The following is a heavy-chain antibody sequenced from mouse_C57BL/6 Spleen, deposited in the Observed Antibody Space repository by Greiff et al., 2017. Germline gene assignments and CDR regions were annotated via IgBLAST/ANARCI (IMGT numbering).Heavy chain of an antibody. Sequence: QVQLQQSGAELMKPGASVKLSCKATGYTFTGYWIEWVKQRPGHGLEWIGEILPGSGSTNYTEKFKGKATFTADTSSNTAYMQLSSLTTEDSAIYYCARDYGSSHYFDYWGQGTTLTVSS. D-gene: IGHD1-1*01. CDR3: ARDYGSSHYFDY. CDR2: ILPGSGST. V-gene: IGHV1-9*01. CDR1: GYTFTGYW. J-gene: IGHJ2*01.